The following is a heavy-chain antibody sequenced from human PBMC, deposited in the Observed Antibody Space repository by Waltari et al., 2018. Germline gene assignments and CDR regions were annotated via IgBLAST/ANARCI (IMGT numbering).Heavy chain of an antibody. D-gene: IGHD6-13*01. V-gene: IGHV1-69*05. CDR1: GGTFSSYA. J-gene: IGHJ4*02. CDR2: TIPILGTA. CDR3: ARWGANGYSSSWYHCDY. Sequence: QVQLVQSGAEVKKPGSSVKVSCKASGGTFSSYAISWVRQAPGQGLEWMGGTIPILGTAHYAPRFQGIVKMNTGESTSTGYMGVSSVRSEGTAVYYCARWGANGYSSSWYHCDYGGQGTLVTVSS.